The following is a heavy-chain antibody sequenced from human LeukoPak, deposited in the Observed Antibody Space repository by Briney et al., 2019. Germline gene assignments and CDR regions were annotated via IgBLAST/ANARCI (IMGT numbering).Heavy chain of an antibody. D-gene: IGHD1-26*01. CDR3: ARVGGSYLAYYYGMDV. V-gene: IGHV3-48*04. J-gene: IGHJ6*02. CDR1: GFTFSSYS. CDR2: ISSSGSTI. Sequence: PGGSLRLSCAASGFTFSSYSMNWVRQAPGKGLEWVSYISSSGSTIYYADSVKGRFTISRDNAKNSLYLQMNSLRAEDTAVYYCARVGGSYLAYYYGMDVWGQGTTVTVSS.